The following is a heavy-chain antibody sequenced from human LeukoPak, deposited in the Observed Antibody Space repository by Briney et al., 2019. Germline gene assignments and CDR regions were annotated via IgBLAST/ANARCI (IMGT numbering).Heavy chain of an antibody. J-gene: IGHJ1*01. V-gene: IGHV3-74*01. CDR2: IKSDGST. CDR1: GFTFSSYW. CDR3: ARAPSEIGGYYPEYFRH. D-gene: IGHD3-22*01. Sequence: GGSLRLSCAASGFTFSSYWMHWVRQAPGKGLVRVSRIKSDGSTNYADSVKGRFTISRDNAKNTVSLQMNSLRAEDTGVYFCARAPSEIGGYYPEYFRHWGQGTLVTVSS.